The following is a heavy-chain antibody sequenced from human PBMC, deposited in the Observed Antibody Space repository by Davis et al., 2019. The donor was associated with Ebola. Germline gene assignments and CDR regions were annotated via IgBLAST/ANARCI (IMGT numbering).Heavy chain of an antibody. J-gene: IGHJ4*02. Sequence: SVPVSCKASSYTFISHGISCVRHAPGLGREWMGGIIPMFGTAKYAQKFQGRVTITADKYTSTAYMELSSLRSEDTAVYYCASEHSGYDPGGNFDYWGQGTLVTVSS. CDR3: ASEHSGYDPGGNFDY. D-gene: IGHD5-12*01. CDR1: SYTFISHG. CDR2: IIPMFGTA. V-gene: IGHV1-69*06.